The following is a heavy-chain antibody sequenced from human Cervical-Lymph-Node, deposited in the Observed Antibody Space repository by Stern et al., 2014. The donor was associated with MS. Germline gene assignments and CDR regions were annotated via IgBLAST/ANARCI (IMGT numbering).Heavy chain of an antibody. V-gene: IGHV4-39*01. J-gene: IGHJ4*02. CDR3: AGSPLIVVVIAAID. CDR2: IYYNGST. Sequence: QVQLQESGPGLVKPSETLSLTCTASGGSISTSNYYWGWVRQPPGKGLEWIGSIYYNGSTYYNPSLKRRVAISVHASKTRSSLRLTSVTAADAALYYCAGSPLIVVVIAAIDWGQGTLVTVSS. CDR1: GGSISTSNYY. D-gene: IGHD2-21*01.